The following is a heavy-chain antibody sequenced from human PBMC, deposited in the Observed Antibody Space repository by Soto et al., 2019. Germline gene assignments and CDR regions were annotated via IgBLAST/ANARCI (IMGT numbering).Heavy chain of an antibody. J-gene: IGHJ5*02. CDR1: GYTFTSYY. V-gene: IGHV1-46*01. CDR3: ARDLGYCSSTSCHPSWFDP. CDR2: INPSGGST. D-gene: IGHD2-2*01. Sequence: ASVKVSCKASGYTFTSYYMHWVRQAPGQGLEWMGIINPSGGSTSYAQKFQGRVTMTRDTSTSTVYMELSSLRPEDTAVYYCARDLGYCSSTSCHPSWFDPWGQGTLVTVSS.